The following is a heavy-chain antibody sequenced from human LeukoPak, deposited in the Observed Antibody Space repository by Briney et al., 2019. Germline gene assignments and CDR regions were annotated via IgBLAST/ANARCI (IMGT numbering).Heavy chain of an antibody. CDR3: AKGAMVITFGGVIDEGYCFDY. V-gene: IGHV3-30*18. CDR2: ISYDGSNK. D-gene: IGHD3-16*02. J-gene: IGHJ4*02. Sequence: GGSMRLSCAASGFTFSSYGMHRVRQAPGKGLEWVAVISYDGSNKYYADSVKGRFTISRDNSKNTLYLQMNSLRAEDTAVYYCAKGAMVITFGGVIDEGYCFDYWGQGTLVTVYS. CDR1: GFTFSSYG.